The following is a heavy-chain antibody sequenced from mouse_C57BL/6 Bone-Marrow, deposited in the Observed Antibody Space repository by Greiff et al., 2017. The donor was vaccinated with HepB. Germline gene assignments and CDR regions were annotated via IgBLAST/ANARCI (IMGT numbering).Heavy chain of an antibody. CDR3: ARDLDYQYYAMDY. J-gene: IGHJ4*01. CDR1: GFTFSSYA. CDR2: ISDGGSYT. D-gene: IGHD2-4*01. Sequence: EVQLVESGGGLVKPGGSLKLSCAASGFTFSSYAMSWVRQTPEKRLEWVATISDGGSYTYYPDNVKGRFTISRDNAKNNLYLQMSHLKSEDTAMYYCARDLDYQYYAMDYWGQGTSVTVSS. V-gene: IGHV5-4*01.